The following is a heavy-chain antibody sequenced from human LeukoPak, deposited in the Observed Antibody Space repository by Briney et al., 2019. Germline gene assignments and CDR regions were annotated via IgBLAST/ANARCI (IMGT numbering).Heavy chain of an antibody. J-gene: IGHJ4*02. Sequence: PGRSLRLSCAASGFTFSNYGMHLVRQAPGKGLEWVAVVWHDGNNKYYANSVKGRFTISRDNSKNMLYLQMNSLRAEDTAMYYCANNFDYWGQGTLVAVSS. CDR2: VWHDGNNK. V-gene: IGHV3-33*06. CDR3: ANNFDY. CDR1: GFTFSNYG.